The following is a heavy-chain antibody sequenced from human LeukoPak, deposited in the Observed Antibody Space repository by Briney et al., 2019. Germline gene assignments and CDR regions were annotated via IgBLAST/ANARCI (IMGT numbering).Heavy chain of an antibody. CDR1: GGSISSYY. CDR2: IFYSGRT. CDR3: ARGFGWFDP. Sequence: SETLSLTCSVSGGSISSYYWNWIRQPPGKGLEWIGYIFYSGRTTYNPSLKSRVTISVDTSKNQFSLKLSSVTAADTAVYYCARGFGWFDPWGQGTLVTVSS. V-gene: IGHV4-59*01. J-gene: IGHJ5*02. D-gene: IGHD3-10*01.